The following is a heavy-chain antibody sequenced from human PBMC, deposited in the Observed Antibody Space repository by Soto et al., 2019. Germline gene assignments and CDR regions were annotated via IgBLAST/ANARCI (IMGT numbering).Heavy chain of an antibody. CDR1: GYTFTSYA. D-gene: IGHD3-3*01. CDR2: INAGNGHT. Sequence: GASVKVSCKASGYTFTSYAMHWVRQAPGQRLEWMGWINAGNGHTKYSQKFQGRVTITRDTSASTAYMELSRLRSDDTAVYYCARGPHYYDFWSGPPYFDYWGQGTLVTVPQ. J-gene: IGHJ4*02. V-gene: IGHV1-3*01. CDR3: ARGPHYYDFWSGPPYFDY.